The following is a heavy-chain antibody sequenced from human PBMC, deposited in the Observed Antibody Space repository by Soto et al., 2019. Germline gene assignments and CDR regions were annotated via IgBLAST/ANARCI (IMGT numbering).Heavy chain of an antibody. CDR1: GITATNGH. CDR3: ARDWNGDKYFDF. J-gene: IGHJ4*02. CDR2: IFSDDNT. V-gene: IGHV3-53*01. D-gene: IGHD4-17*01. Sequence: DVQLVKSGGGLIQPGGSLRLSCAASGITATNGHQSWVRQAPGKGLEWVSVIFSDDNTYYADSVKGRFTISRDTSKSTVYLQMNSLRAEDTAVYYCARDWNGDKYFDFWDQGSLVTVSS.